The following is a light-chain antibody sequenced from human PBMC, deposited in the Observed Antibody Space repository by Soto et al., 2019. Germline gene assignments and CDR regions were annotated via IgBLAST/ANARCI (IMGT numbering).Light chain of an antibody. Sequence: DILMTQSPSTLSASVGDRVTITCRASQSIRSWLAWYQQKPGKAPKLLIYAASSMESGVPSRFSGSGSGTEFTLTISSLQPDDFATYYCQQVHSFPLTFGEGTKVDIK. CDR1: QSIRSW. J-gene: IGKJ1*01. V-gene: IGKV1-5*01. CDR3: QQVHSFPLT. CDR2: AAS.